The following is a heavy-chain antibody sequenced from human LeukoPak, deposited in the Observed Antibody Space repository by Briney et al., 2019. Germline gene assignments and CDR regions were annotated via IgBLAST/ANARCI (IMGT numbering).Heavy chain of an antibody. Sequence: SETLSLTCTVSGGSVSSYYWSWIRQPPGKGLEWIGFIYYSGSTNYNPSLKSRVTISVDTSKNQFSLKLSSVTAADTAVYYCASFIRGFDIWGQGTMVTVSS. V-gene: IGHV4-59*02. CDR1: GGSVSSYY. CDR3: ASFIRGFDI. CDR2: IYYSGST. J-gene: IGHJ3*02. D-gene: IGHD2-21*01.